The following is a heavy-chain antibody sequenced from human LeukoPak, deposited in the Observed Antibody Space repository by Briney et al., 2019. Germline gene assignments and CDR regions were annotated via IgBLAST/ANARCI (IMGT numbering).Heavy chain of an antibody. CDR3: ATGQNYDLWSGFFFY. CDR2: FDPEDGET. D-gene: IGHD3-3*01. CDR1: GYTFTSYY. V-gene: IGHV1-24*01. J-gene: IGHJ4*02. Sequence: ASVKVSCKASGYTFTSYYMHWVRQAPGKGLEWMGGFDPEDGETIYAQKFQGRVTMTEDTSTDTAYMELSSLRSEDTAVYYCATGQNYDLWSGFFFYWGQGTLVTVSS.